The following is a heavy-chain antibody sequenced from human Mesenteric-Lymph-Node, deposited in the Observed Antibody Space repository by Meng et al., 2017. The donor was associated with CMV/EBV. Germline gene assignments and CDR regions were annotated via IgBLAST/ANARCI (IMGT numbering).Heavy chain of an antibody. V-gene: IGHV3-30*19. D-gene: IGHD2-15*01. CDR2: ISYDGGTK. CDR1: GFTFSSYG. Sequence: GGSLRLSCAASGFTFSSYGMHWVRQAPGKGLEWVAVISYDGGTKYYADSVKGRFTISRDNSKNTLYLQMSSLRAEDTAVYHWASGRIVDSWGQGTLVTVSS. CDR3: ASGRIVDS. J-gene: IGHJ4*02.